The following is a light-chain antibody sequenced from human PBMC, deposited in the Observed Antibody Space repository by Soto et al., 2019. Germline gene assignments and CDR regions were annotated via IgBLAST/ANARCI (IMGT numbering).Light chain of an antibody. CDR1: QSVNNF. Sequence: VLTQSPATLSMSPGGRGTLSCRASQSVNNFLAWYQQKPGQTPRLLIYDASKRATGIPGRFSGSGSGTEFTLTISSLKSEDFAVYYGQKYNNWPRGTVGQG. V-gene: IGKV3D-15*01. CDR3: QKYNNWPRGT. J-gene: IGKJ1*01. CDR2: DAS.